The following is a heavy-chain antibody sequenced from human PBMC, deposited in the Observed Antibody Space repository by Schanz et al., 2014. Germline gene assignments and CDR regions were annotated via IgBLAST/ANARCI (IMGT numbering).Heavy chain of an antibody. J-gene: IGHJ4*02. CDR1: GFTFSSYG. D-gene: IGHD3-9*01. V-gene: IGHV3-30*03. CDR2: ISYDGSNK. CDR3: ARRNFYDKSAAFDY. Sequence: VQLVESGGGLVQPGGSLRLSCAASGFTFSSYGMHWVRQSPGKGLEWVALISYDGSNKYYADSVKGRFIVSRDNAKNSLYLQMDSLKTEDTAVYYCARRNFYDKSAAFDYWGQGSLVTVSS.